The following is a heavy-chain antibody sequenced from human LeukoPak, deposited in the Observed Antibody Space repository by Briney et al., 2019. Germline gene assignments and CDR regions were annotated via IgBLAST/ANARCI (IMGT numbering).Heavy chain of an antibody. CDR1: GFSFSNYA. Sequence: GGSLRLSCAASGFSFSNYAMHWVRQAPGKGLEYVAAISSNGGSTYYANSVKGRFTISRDNSKNTLYLQMGSLRAEDMAVYYCARLGSSWYHFDYWGQGTLVTVSS. V-gene: IGHV3-64*01. CDR3: ARLGSSWYHFDY. CDR2: ISSNGGST. J-gene: IGHJ4*02. D-gene: IGHD6-13*01.